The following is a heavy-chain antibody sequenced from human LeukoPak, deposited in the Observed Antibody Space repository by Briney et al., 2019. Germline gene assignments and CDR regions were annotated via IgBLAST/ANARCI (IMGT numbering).Heavy chain of an antibody. CDR2: ISAHNGNT. D-gene: IGHD5-12*01. CDR3: ARDSGYDYFYYGMDV. V-gene: IGHV1-18*01. CDR1: GYTFTSYG. J-gene: IGHJ6*02. Sequence: ASVTVSCKASGYTFTSYGFSWVRQAPGQGLEWMGWISAHNGNTDYAQKLQGRVTMTTDTSTSTAYMELRSLRSDDTAVYYCARDSGYDYFYYGMDVWGQGTTVTVSS.